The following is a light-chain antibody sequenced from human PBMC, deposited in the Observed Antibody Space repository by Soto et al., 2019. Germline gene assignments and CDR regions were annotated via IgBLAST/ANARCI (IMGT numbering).Light chain of an antibody. CDR3: QQHDILPIT. V-gene: IGKV3-20*01. J-gene: IGKJ5*01. CDR2: GAS. Sequence: EVVLTKSPGNLYFPPGDRCSLSCMDSQNLSRYFLAWYQHKPGQAPRLLISGASRRATGIPDRFSGAGSGTDFTLTISRLEPEDFALYYCQQHDILPITFGQGTRLEIK. CDR1: QNLSRYF.